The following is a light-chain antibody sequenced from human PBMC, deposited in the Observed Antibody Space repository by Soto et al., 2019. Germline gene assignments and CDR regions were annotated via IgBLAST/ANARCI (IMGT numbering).Light chain of an antibody. CDR2: DVS. CDR3: QEYNSDPLT. CDR1: QTLSVW. V-gene: IGKV1-5*01. Sequence: DVQMTQSPSTPSASVGDRVTITCQASQTLSVWLAWYQQKPGKAPNLLIYDVSTLGSGVPSRFSGSGSGTDFTLTINNLQPDEFATYYCQEYNSDPLTVGGGSKVDIK. J-gene: IGKJ4*01.